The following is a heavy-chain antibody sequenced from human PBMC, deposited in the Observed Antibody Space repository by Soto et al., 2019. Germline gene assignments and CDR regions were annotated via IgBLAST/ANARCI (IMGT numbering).Heavy chain of an antibody. J-gene: IGHJ4*02. CDR1: GFTFGDYA. CDR3: TRDNEYSGYDTIPSDY. D-gene: IGHD5-12*01. CDR2: IRSKAYGGTT. V-gene: IGHV3-49*03. Sequence: GGSLRLSCTASGFTFGDYAMSWFRQAPGKGLEWVGFIRSKAYGGTTEYAASVKGRFTISRDDSKSIAYLQMNSLKTEDTAVYYCTRDNEYSGYDTIPSDYWGQGTLVTVSS.